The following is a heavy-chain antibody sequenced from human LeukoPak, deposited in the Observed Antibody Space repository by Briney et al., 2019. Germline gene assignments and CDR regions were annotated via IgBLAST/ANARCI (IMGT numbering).Heavy chain of an antibody. D-gene: IGHD3-22*01. CDR1: GFTFSSYS. CDR3: ARVGRWGYDSSMDV. V-gene: IGHV3-21*01. CDR2: ISSSSSYI. J-gene: IGHJ6*03. Sequence: PGGSLRLSCAASGFTFSSYSMNWVRQAPGKGLEWVSSISSSSSYIYYADSVKGRFTISRGNAKNSLYLQMNSLRAEDTAVYYCARVGRWGYDSSMDVWGKGTTVTVSS.